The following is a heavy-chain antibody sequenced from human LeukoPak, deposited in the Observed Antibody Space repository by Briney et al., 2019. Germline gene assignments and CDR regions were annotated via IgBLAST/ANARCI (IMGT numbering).Heavy chain of an antibody. D-gene: IGHD5-18*01. CDR1: GGTFSSYA. CDR2: IIPIFGTA. V-gene: IGHV1-69*13. Sequence: GASVKVSCKASGGTFSSYAISWVRQAPGQGLEWMGGIIPIFGTANYAQKFQGRVTITADESTSTAYMELSSLRSEDTAVYYCRGPQLWLPFDYWGQGTLVTVSS. J-gene: IGHJ4*02. CDR3: RGPQLWLPFDY.